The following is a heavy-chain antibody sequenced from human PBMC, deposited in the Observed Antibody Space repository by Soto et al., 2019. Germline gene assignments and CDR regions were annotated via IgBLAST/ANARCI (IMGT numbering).Heavy chain of an antibody. D-gene: IGHD5-12*01. V-gene: IGHV2-26*01. Sequence: QVTLKESGPVLVKPTETLTLTCTVSGFSLSNARMGVSWIRQPPGQALEWLAHIFSNDEKSYSTSLKSRLTIPKDTSKSQVVLTMTNMDPVDTATYYCARGVGYSGYDYFDYWGQGTLVTVSS. J-gene: IGHJ4*02. CDR3: ARGVGYSGYDYFDY. CDR2: IFSNDEK. CDR1: GFSLSNARMG.